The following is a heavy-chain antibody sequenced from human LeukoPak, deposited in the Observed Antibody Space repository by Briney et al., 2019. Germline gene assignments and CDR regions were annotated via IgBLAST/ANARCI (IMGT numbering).Heavy chain of an antibody. CDR3: ATHPTH. J-gene: IGHJ4*02. V-gene: IGHV3-33*03. CDR1: GFTFSSYG. Sequence: PGRSLRLSCAASGFTFSSYGMHWVRQAPGKGLEWVAVIWYDGSKKDYADSVKGRFTISRDNAKNSLFLQMDTLRAEDTAVYYCATHPTHWGQGTLVTVSS. CDR2: IWYDGSKK.